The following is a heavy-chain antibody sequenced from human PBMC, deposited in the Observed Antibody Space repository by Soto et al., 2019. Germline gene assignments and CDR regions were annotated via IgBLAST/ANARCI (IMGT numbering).Heavy chain of an antibody. CDR1: GFTFSSYG. CDR3: EKAPGYCSGSSCYSRGVYYGMDV. V-gene: IGHV3-30*18. D-gene: IGHD2-15*01. J-gene: IGHJ6*02. Sequence: PGGSLRLSCAASGFTFSSYGMHWVRQAPGKGLEWVAVISYDGSNKYYADSVKGRFTISRDNSKNTLYLQMNSLRAEDTAVHYCEKAPGYCSGSSCYSRGVYYGMDVWGQGTPVTVSS. CDR2: ISYDGSNK.